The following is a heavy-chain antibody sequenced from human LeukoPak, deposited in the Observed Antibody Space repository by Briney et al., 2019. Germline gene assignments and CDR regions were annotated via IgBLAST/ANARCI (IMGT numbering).Heavy chain of an antibody. CDR3: AKVPRGYSYGPQKGDY. CDR2: ISGNGGST. V-gene: IGHV3-23*01. J-gene: IGHJ4*02. Sequence: PGGSLRLSCATSGFTFSSYVMTWVRQAPGKGLEWVSTISGNGGSTYYADSVKGRFTISRDNSKNTNTLFLQMDSLRAEDTAVYYCAKVPRGYSYGPQKGDYWGQGTLVTVSS. D-gene: IGHD5-18*01. CDR1: GFTFSSYV.